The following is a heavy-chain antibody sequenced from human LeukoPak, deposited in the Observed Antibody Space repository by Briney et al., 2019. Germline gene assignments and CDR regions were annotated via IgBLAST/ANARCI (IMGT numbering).Heavy chain of an antibody. Sequence: GGSLRLSCAASGFTFSSYSMNWVRQAPGKGLEWVSSISSSSSYIYYADSVKGRFTIARDNAKKSLYLQMNSLRAEDTAVYYCARAYSETYGLGYYYMDVWGKGTTVTISS. V-gene: IGHV3-21*01. D-gene: IGHD1-26*01. CDR2: ISSSSSYI. J-gene: IGHJ6*03. CDR1: GFTFSSYS. CDR3: ARAYSETYGLGYYYMDV.